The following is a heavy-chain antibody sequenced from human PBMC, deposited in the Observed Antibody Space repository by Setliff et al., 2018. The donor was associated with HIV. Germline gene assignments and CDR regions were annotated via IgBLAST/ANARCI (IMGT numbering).Heavy chain of an antibody. V-gene: IGHV1-69*05. CDR1: GDTFTGHA. J-gene: IGHJ4*02. Sequence: SVKVSCKISGDTFTGHAIVWVRQAPGQGLEWMGGIIPITGTIHFAQKFQDRITVTKDESTGTVYMELSSLRAEYTAVYYCARKAGYCPHGGCWSPLDYWGQGTLVTVSS. CDR2: IIPITGTI. D-gene: IGHD2-8*01. CDR3: ARKAGYCPHGGCWSPLDY.